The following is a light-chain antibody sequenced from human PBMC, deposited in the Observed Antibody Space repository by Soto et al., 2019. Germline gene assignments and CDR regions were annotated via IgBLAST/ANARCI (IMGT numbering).Light chain of an antibody. V-gene: IGKV1-6*02. J-gene: IGKJ4*01. Sequence: IQMTQSPSSLSAYVGDRVTITCRASQGIRDDLGWYQQKPGRAPRLLIYGASSLQSGVPSRFSGSGSGTEFTLTISSLQPEDFATYYCLQDYNYPLTFGGGTRVEIK. CDR2: GAS. CDR3: LQDYNYPLT. CDR1: QGIRDD.